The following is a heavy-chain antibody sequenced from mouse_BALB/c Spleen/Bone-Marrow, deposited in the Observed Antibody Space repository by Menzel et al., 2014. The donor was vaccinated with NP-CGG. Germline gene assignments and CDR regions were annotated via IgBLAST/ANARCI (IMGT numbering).Heavy chain of an antibody. Sequence: EVQLQQSGGGLVQPGGSLKLPCAVSGFDFSRYWMSWVRQAPGKGLEWIGEINPESSTINYTPSLKDKFIISRDNAKNTLYLQMSKVRSEDTALYYCARLGYYGMMAFWGQGTSVTVSS. D-gene: IGHD1-1*01. CDR1: GFDFSRYW. V-gene: IGHV4-1*02. CDR3: ARLGYYGMMAF. J-gene: IGHJ4*01. CDR2: INPESSTI.